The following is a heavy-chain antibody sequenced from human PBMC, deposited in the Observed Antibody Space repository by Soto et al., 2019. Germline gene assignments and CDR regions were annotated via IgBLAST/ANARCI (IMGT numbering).Heavy chain of an antibody. V-gene: IGHV3-30*18. Sequence: QVQLVEAGGCVVQPGRSLRLSCAASGFTFSSSGMHWVRQAPVQGLEWVAVISYDGSNKYYADSVKGRFTISRDNSKNTLYLQMNSLRAEDTAVYYCAKERDGVLRFLEWLRSDGMDVWGQGTTVTVSS. D-gene: IGHD3-3*01. CDR3: AKERDGVLRFLEWLRSDGMDV. CDR1: GFTFSSSG. J-gene: IGHJ6*02. CDR2: ISYDGSNK.